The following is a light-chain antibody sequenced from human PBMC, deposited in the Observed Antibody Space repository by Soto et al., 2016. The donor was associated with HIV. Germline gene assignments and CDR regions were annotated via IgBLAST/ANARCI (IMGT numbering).Light chain of an antibody. CDR3: QQYNSYPLT. CDR2: KAS. V-gene: IGKV1-5*03. CDR1: QSISSW. Sequence: DIQMTQSPSTLSASVGDRVTITCRASQSISSWLAWYQQKPGKAPKVLIYKASNLESGVPSRFSGSGSGTEFTLTISSLQPDDFATYYCQQYNSYPLTFGGGTKVRSN. J-gene: IGKJ4*01.